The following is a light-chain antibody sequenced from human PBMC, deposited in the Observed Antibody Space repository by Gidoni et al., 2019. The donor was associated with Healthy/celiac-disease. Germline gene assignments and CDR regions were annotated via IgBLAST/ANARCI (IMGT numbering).Light chain of an antibody. CDR1: QSVLYSSNNKNY. Sequence: IVMTQSPDSLALSLGERATINCKSSQSVLYSSNNKNYLAWYQQKPGQPPKLLIYWASTRESGVPDRFSGSGSGTDFTLTISSLQAEDVAVYYCQQYYSTPLTFXQXTRLEIK. CDR2: WAS. CDR3: QQYYSTPLT. J-gene: IGKJ5*01. V-gene: IGKV4-1*01.